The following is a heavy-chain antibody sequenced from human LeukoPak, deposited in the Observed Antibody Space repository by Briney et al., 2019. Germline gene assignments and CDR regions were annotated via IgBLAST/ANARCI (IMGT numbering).Heavy chain of an antibody. D-gene: IGHD6-13*01. Sequence: PGGSLRLSCAASGFTFSNAWMSWVRQAPGKGLEWVGRIKSKSDGGTTDYAAPVKGRFTISRDDSKDTLYLQMNSLKTEDTAVYYCTSGISSSTNSDYWGQGTLVTVSS. V-gene: IGHV3-15*01. J-gene: IGHJ4*02. CDR1: GFTFSNAW. CDR3: TSGISSSTNSDY. CDR2: IKSKSDGGTT.